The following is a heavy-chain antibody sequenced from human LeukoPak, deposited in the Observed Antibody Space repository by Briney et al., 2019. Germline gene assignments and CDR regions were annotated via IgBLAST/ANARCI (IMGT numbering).Heavy chain of an antibody. CDR1: GGSISSGDYY. Sequence: SETLSLTCTVSGGSISSGDYYWSWIRQHPGKGLEWIGYIYYSGSTYYNPSLKSRVTISVDTSKNQFSLKLSSVTAADTAVYYCARSFHTVTTSSAFDIWGQGTMVTVSS. CDR3: ARSFHTVTTSSAFDI. J-gene: IGHJ3*02. D-gene: IGHD4-17*01. CDR2: IYYSGST. V-gene: IGHV4-31*03.